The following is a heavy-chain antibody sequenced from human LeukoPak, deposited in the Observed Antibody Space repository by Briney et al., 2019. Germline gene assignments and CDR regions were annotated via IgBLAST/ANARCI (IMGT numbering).Heavy chain of an antibody. D-gene: IGHD3-9*01. CDR1: GGSFSGYY. V-gene: IGHV4-59*10. CDR3: ARGPTGLYTFDI. Sequence: PSETLSLTCAVYGGSFSGYYWSWIRQPAGKGLEWIGRIYTSGSTNYNPSLKSRVTMSVDTSPNHFSLKLSSVTAADTAMYYCARGPTGLYTFDIWGQGTMVTVSS. J-gene: IGHJ3*02. CDR2: IYTSGST.